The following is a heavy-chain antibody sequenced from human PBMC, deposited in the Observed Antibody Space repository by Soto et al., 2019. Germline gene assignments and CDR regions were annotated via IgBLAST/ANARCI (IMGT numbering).Heavy chain of an antibody. D-gene: IGHD1-7*01. CDR2: IFSDGSSK. CDR1: GVAFTRSG. CDR3: ARDKRTTCLDN. J-gene: IGHJ4*02. V-gene: IGHV3-33*01. Sequence: QMHLVESGGGVVQPGRSLGLYCAASGVAFTRSGMHWVRQAPGKGLEWVACIFSDGSSKYYADSVKGRFTVSRDNFENTLDLQMNSLRAEDTVIYYCARDKRTTCLDNWGPGTRVSVS.